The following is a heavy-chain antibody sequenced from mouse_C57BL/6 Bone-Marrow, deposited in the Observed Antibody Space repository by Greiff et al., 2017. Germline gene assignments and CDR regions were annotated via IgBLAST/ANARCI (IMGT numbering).Heavy chain of an antibody. D-gene: IGHD4-1*01. Sequence: EVQRVESEGGLVQPGSSMKLSCTASGFTFSDYYMAWVRQVPEKGLEWVANINYDGSSTYYLDSLKSRFIISRDNAKNILYLQMSSLKSEDTATYYCARANWAFDYWGQGTTLTVSS. CDR2: INYDGSST. CDR1: GFTFSDYY. J-gene: IGHJ2*01. V-gene: IGHV5-16*01. CDR3: ARANWAFDY.